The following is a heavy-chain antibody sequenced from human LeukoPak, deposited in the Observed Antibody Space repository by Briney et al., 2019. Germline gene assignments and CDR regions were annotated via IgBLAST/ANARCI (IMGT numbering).Heavy chain of an antibody. Sequence: PGGSLRLSCAASGFTFDDYAMHWVRQAPGKGLEWVSAISGSGGSTYYADSVKGRFTISRDNSKNTLYLQMNSLRAEDTAVYYCAKVGRGYDDPDYWGQGTLVTVSS. CDR1: GFTFDDYA. V-gene: IGHV3-23*01. D-gene: IGHD5-12*01. CDR3: AKVGRGYDDPDY. J-gene: IGHJ4*02. CDR2: ISGSGGST.